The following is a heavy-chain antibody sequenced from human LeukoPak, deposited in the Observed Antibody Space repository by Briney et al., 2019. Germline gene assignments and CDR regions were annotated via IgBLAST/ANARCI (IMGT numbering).Heavy chain of an antibody. D-gene: IGHD6-19*01. V-gene: IGHV4-59*08. J-gene: IGHJ4*02. Sequence: SETLSLTCTVSGGSISSYYWSWIRQPPGKGLEWIGYIYYSGNTYYNPSLKSRVTISVDTSKNEFSLKLRSVTAADTAVYYCARTAGVAVAGSRQYFDYWGQGTLVTVSS. CDR3: ARTAGVAVAGSRQYFDY. CDR1: GGSISSYY. CDR2: IYYSGNT.